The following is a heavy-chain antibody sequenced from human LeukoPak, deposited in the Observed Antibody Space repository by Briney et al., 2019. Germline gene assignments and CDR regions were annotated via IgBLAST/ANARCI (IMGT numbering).Heavy chain of an antibody. V-gene: IGHV4-39*07. D-gene: IGHD6-13*01. CDR1: GASISSSSYH. Sequence: SETLSLTCSVSGASISSSSYHWGWIRQPPGKGLEWIGTIYYTGSTYYNPSLRSRVTISVDTSKNQFSLKLSSVTAADTAVYYCATEAAGTQRNWFDPWGQGTLVTVSS. CDR2: IYYTGST. J-gene: IGHJ5*02. CDR3: ATEAAGTQRNWFDP.